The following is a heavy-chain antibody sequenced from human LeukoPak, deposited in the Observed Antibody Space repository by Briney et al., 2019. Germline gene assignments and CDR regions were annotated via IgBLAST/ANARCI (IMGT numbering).Heavy chain of an antibody. CDR1: GGSISSYY. V-gene: IGHV4-59*01. J-gene: IGHJ6*03. CDR3: ARVVSSSWYGAYYYYYYMDV. CDR2: IYYIGST. Sequence: SETLSLTCTVSGGSISSYYWSWIRQPPGKGLEWIGYIYYIGSTNYNPSLKSRVTISVDTSKNQFSLKLSSVTAADTAVYYCARVVSSSWYGAYYYYYYMDVWGKGTTVTVSS. D-gene: IGHD6-13*01.